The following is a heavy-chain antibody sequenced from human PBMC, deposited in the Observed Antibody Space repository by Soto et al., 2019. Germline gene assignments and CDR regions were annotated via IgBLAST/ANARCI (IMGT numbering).Heavy chain of an antibody. V-gene: IGHV4-59*01. CDR2: IFHTGTP. CDR1: GGSIIPYY. Sequence: SETLSLTCTVSGGSIIPYYWSWIRHPPGGGLEWIGYIFHTGTPRYSPSLESRVTISVDSSKNQVYLKLTSVTAADTAVYFCAREASVGTSPFSNSGWYGYFDYWGPGALVTVSS. J-gene: IGHJ4*02. D-gene: IGHD6-19*01. CDR3: AREASVGTSPFSNSGWYGYFDY.